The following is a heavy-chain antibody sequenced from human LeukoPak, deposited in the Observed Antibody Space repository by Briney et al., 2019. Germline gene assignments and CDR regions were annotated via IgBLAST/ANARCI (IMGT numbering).Heavy chain of an antibody. CDR1: GFTFSDYY. J-gene: IGHJ5*02. CDR2: ISSSNAII. CDR3: ARDSGMVRGVRKWFDP. D-gene: IGHD3-10*01. Sequence: GGSLRLSCAASGFTFSDYYMSWIRQAPGKGLEWVSHISSSNAIIYYADSVKGRFTISRDNAKNSLYLQMNSLRAEDTAVYYCARDSGMVRGVRKWFDPWGQGTLVTVSS. V-gene: IGHV3-11*01.